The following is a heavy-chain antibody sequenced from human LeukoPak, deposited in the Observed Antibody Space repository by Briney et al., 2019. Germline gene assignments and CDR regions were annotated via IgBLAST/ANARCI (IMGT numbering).Heavy chain of an antibody. J-gene: IGHJ3*02. CDR2: ISYDGSNK. CDR3: ALTNPPGYFSDAFDI. D-gene: IGHD3-9*01. Sequence: GGSLRLSCAASGFTFSSYAMHWVRQAPGKGLEWVAVISYDGSNKYYADSVKGRFTISRDTSKNTLYLQMNSLRAEDTAVYYCALTNPPGYFSDAFDIWGQGTMVTVSS. V-gene: IGHV3-30*04. CDR1: GFTFSSYA.